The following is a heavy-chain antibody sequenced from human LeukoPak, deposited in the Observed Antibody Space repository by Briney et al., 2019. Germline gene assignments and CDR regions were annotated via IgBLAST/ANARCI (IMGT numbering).Heavy chain of an antibody. CDR1: GFTFSSYA. CDR2: ISSNGGST. V-gene: IGHV3-64*01. J-gene: IGHJ4*02. D-gene: IGHD4-17*01. CDR3: ARDSDGDYVFDY. Sequence: GGSLRLSCAASGFTFSSYAMHWVRQAPGKGLEYVSAISSNGGSTYYANSVKGRFTISRDNSKNTLYLQMGSLRAEDMAVYYCARDSDGDYVFDYWGREPWSPSPQ.